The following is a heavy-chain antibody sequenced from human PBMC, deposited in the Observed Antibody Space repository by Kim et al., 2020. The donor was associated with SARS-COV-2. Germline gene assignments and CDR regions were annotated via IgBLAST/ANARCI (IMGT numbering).Heavy chain of an antibody. CDR3: AREGDGYNFPYYYGMDV. D-gene: IGHD5-12*01. J-gene: IGHJ6*02. Sequence: VKGRFTISRDNAKNSLYLKMNSLRAEDTAVYYCAREGDGYNFPYYYGMDVWGQGTTVTVSS. V-gene: IGHV3-11*06.